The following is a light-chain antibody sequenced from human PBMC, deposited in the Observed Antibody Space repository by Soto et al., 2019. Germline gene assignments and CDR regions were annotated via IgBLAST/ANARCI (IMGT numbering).Light chain of an antibody. Sequence: DIQMTQSPSSLSASVGDRVTITCQASRVIYNYLNWYQQKPGKPPKLLIYDASNLETGVPSRFSGSGSGTDFSFTISSLQPEDFAIYYCQQHDNLPLTFGGGTRVDIK. V-gene: IGKV1-33*01. CDR2: DAS. CDR3: QQHDNLPLT. CDR1: RVIYNY. J-gene: IGKJ4*01.